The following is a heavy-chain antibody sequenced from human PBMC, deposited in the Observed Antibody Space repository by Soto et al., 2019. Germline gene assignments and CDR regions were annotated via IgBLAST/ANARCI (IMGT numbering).Heavy chain of an antibody. J-gene: IGHJ6*02. CDR2: IYTRGTT. V-gene: IGHV4-4*07. Sequence: SETLSLTCTVSGDSINSHYWSWVRQPAGKGLEWIGRIYTRGTTEYNPSLRSRVTLSADTSKNQFSLRLTSVTAADTAVYYCARDVYSPYYYYGFDVWGQGTTVTVSS. D-gene: IGHD5-18*01. CDR3: ARDVYSPYYYYGFDV. CDR1: GDSINSHY.